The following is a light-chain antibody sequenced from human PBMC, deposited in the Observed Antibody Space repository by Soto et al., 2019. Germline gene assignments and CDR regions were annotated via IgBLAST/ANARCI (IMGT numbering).Light chain of an antibody. CDR1: QDISNY. CDR3: QQYDNLPRT. CDR2: DAS. J-gene: IGKJ5*01. Sequence: DIQLSPSPSSLSASVGDRVTIPCKASQDISNYLNWYQQKPGKAPKLLIYDASNLETGVPSRFSGSGSGTDFTFTISSLQPEDIATYYCQQYDNLPRTFGQGTRLEIK. V-gene: IGKV1-33*01.